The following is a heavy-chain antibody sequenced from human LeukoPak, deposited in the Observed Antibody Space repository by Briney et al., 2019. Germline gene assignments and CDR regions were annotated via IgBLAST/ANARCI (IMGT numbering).Heavy chain of an antibody. J-gene: IGHJ4*02. CDR1: GGTFSSYA. D-gene: IGHD3-22*01. V-gene: IGHV1-69*13. Sequence: ASVKVSCKASGGTFSSYAISWVRQAPGQGLEWMGGIIPIFGTANYAQKFQGRVTITADESTSTAYMELSSLRSEDTAVYYCARTISPYDSSGPYSYWGQGTLVTVSS. CDR3: ARTISPYDSSGPYSY. CDR2: IIPIFGTA.